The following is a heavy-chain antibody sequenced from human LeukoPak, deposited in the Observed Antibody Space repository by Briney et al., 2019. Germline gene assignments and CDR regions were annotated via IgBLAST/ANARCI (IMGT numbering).Heavy chain of an antibody. D-gene: IGHD1-14*01. CDR1: GGSISSYY. CDR3: ARDQRPKESTDWYFDL. CDR2: IYYSGST. V-gene: IGHV4-59*01. Sequence: SETLSLTCTVSGGSISSYYWSWIRQPPGKGLEWIGYIYYSGSTNYNPSLKSRVTISVDTSKNQFSLKLSSVAAADTAVYYCARDQRPKESTDWYFDLWGRGTLVTVSS. J-gene: IGHJ2*01.